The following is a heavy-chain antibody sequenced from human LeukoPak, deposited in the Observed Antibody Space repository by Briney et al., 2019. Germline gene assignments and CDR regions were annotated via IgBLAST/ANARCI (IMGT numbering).Heavy chain of an antibody. CDR2: ISAYNGNT. D-gene: IGHD2-15*01. CDR3: ARGGCSGGSCYSYHNWFDP. J-gene: IGHJ5*02. CDR1: GYTFTSYG. V-gene: IGHV1-18*01. Sequence: GASVKVSCKASGYTFTSYGISWVRQAPGQGLEWMGWISAYNGNTNYAQKLQGRVTMTTDTSTSTAYMELRSLRSDDTAVYYCARGGCSGGSCYSYHNWFDPWGQGTLVSVSS.